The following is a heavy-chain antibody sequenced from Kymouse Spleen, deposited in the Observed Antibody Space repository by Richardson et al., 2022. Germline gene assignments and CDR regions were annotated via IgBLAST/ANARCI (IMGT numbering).Heavy chain of an antibody. CDR3: TSRSSSNYYGMDV. D-gene: IGHD6-6*01. CDR1: GFTFSGSA. J-gene: IGHJ6*02. Sequence: EVQLVESGGGLVQPGGSLKLSCAASGFTFSGSAMHWVRQASGKGLEWVGRIRSKANSYATAYAASVKGRFTISRDDSKNTAYLQMNSLKTEDTAVYYCTSRSSSNYYGMDVWGQGTTVTVSS. V-gene: IGHV3-73*02. CDR2: IRSKANSYAT.